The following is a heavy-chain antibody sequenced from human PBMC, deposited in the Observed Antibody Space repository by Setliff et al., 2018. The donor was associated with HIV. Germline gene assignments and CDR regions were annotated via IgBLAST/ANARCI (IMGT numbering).Heavy chain of an antibody. D-gene: IGHD2-21*02. V-gene: IGHV1-2*02. Sequence: GASVKVSCKASRSTFNSHTINWVRQAPGQGLDWMGWINPNNGGTNYAQKFQGRVTMNRDTSITTAYMELSRLRSDDTAVYYCARGVMVTAILDYWGQGTLVTVSS. CDR1: RSTFNSHT. CDR3: ARGVMVTAILDY. J-gene: IGHJ4*02. CDR2: INPNNGGT.